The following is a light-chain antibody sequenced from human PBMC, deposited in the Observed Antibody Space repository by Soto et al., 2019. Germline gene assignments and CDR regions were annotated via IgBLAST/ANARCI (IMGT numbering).Light chain of an antibody. CDR1: QSVSSN. V-gene: IGKV3-15*01. CDR2: GAS. J-gene: IGKJ3*01. Sequence: EIVMTQSPATLSVSPGERATLSCRASQSVSSNLAWYQQRPGQAPRLLVYGASTRATGIPARFSGSGSGTEFTLPIISLQPEDFAVYYCQQYNKWPLFTFGPGTRVDIK. CDR3: QQYNKWPLFT.